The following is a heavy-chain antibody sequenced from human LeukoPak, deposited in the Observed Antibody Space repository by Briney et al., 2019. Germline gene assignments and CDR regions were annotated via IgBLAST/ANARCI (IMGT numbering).Heavy chain of an antibody. J-gene: IGHJ5*02. CDR3: ARCASFYDHNWFDP. CDR2: ISRTGGST. Sequence: GGSLRLSCVDSEFTFSSSPMGWVRQAPGKGLEWVSTISRTGGSTFYADSVKGRFTISRDNSKNTLYLQMNSLRGDDTAIYYCARCASFYDHNWFDPWGQGTVVTVSS. CDR1: EFTFSSSP. V-gene: IGHV3-23*01. D-gene: IGHD5/OR15-5a*01.